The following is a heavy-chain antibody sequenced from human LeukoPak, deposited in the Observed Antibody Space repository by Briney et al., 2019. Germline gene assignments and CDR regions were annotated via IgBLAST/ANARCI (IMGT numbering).Heavy chain of an antibody. D-gene: IGHD2-2*01. CDR2: LYDSGST. CDR3: ASGLYRSSTSCNDY. J-gene: IGHJ4*02. CDR1: GGSISSYY. Sequence: PSETLSLTCTVSGGSISSYYWSWIRQPPGQGLEWIGYLYDSGSTKYNPSLKSRVTISVDTSKNQFSLRLSSVTAADTAVYYCASGLYRSSTSCNDYWGQGTLVTVSS. V-gene: IGHV4-59*08.